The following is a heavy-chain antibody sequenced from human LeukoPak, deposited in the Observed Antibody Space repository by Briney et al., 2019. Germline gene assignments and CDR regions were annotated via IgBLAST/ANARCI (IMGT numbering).Heavy chain of an antibody. Sequence: GGSLRLSCAASGFTFSSYAMSWVRQAPGKGLEWVSAISGSGGSTYYADSVKGRFTISRDNSKNTLYLQMNSLRAEDTAVYYCAKELTDTAMVKGVNWFDPWGQGTLVTVSS. CDR2: ISGSGGST. CDR1: GFTFSSYA. D-gene: IGHD5-18*01. V-gene: IGHV3-23*01. CDR3: AKELTDTAMVKGVNWFDP. J-gene: IGHJ5*02.